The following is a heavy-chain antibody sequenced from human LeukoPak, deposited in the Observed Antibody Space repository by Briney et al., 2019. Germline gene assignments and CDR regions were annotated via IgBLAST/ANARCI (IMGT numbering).Heavy chain of an antibody. J-gene: IGHJ6*02. CDR1: GGTFSSYA. CDR2: IIPIFGTA. CDR3: AREFSYYGSGKYGMDV. V-gene: IGHV1-69*13. Sequence: AVKVSCKASGGTFSSYAISWVRQAPGQGLEWMGGIIPIFGTANYAQKFQGRVTITADESTSTAYMELSSLRSEDTAVYYCAREFSYYGSGKYGMDVWGQGTTVTVSS. D-gene: IGHD3-10*01.